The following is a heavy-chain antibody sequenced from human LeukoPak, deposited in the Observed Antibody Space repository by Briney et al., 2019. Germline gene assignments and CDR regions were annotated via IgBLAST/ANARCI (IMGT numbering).Heavy chain of an antibody. CDR3: ARDYEVGYSSSSLDY. Sequence: GGSLRLSCAASGFTFSSYSMNWVRQAPGKGLEWVSSISSSSSYIYYADSMKGRFTTSRDNAKNSLYLQMNSLRAEDTAVYYCARDYEVGYSSSSLDYWGQGTLVTVSS. J-gene: IGHJ4*02. CDR2: ISSSSSYI. V-gene: IGHV3-21*01. D-gene: IGHD6-6*01. CDR1: GFTFSSYS.